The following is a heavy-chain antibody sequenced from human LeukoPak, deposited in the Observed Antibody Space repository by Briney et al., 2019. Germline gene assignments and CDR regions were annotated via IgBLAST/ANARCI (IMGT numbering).Heavy chain of an antibody. V-gene: IGHV3-48*03. Sequence: GGSLRLSCAASGITFSSYEMKWVRQAPGKGLEWVSYISRSGSTIYYADSVKGRFTISRDNAKNSLYLQMNSLRAEDTAVYYCARGGYNWNDLDYWGQGTLVTVSS. CDR1: GITFSSYE. CDR2: ISRSGSTI. D-gene: IGHD1-1*01. J-gene: IGHJ4*02. CDR3: ARGGYNWNDLDY.